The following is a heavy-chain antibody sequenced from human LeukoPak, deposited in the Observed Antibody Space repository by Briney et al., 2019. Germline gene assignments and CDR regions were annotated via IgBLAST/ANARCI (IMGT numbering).Heavy chain of an antibody. CDR3: ARGAGDQLLYGWFDP. Sequence: NPSETLSLTCAVSGGSISSGGYSWSWIRQPPGKGLEWIGYIYHSGSTYYNPSLKSRVTISVDRSKNQFSLKLSSVTAADTAVYYCARGAGDQLLYGWFDPWGQGTLVTVSP. J-gene: IGHJ5*02. CDR1: GGSISSGGYS. V-gene: IGHV4-30-2*01. D-gene: IGHD2-2*02. CDR2: IYHSGST.